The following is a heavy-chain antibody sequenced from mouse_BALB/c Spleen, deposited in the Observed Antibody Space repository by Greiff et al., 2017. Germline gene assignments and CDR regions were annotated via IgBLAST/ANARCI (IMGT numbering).Heavy chain of an antibody. Sequence: EVQVVESGGGLVQPGGSLKLSCAASGFTFSSYGMSWVRQTPDKRLELVATINSNGGSTYYPDSVKGRFTISRDNAKNTLYLQMSSLKSEDTAMYYCARDGDYYGLFDYWGQGTTLTVSS. D-gene: IGHD1-2*01. V-gene: IGHV5-6-3*01. CDR3: ARDGDYYGLFDY. J-gene: IGHJ2*01. CDR2: INSNGGST. CDR1: GFTFSSYG.